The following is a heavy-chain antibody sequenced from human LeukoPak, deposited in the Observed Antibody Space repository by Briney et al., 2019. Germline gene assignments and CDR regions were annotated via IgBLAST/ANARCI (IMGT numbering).Heavy chain of an antibody. CDR2: INPKSGGT. J-gene: IGHJ4*02. CDR1: GYTFTDYY. D-gene: IGHD5-12*01. V-gene: IGHV1-2*02. Sequence: ASVKVSCKASGYTFTDYYMHWVRLAPGQGLEWMGWINPKSGGTNYAQKFQGRVTMTRDTSISTAYMEVSSLRSDDAAIYYCAKGRPSSGYGNLDQWGQGTLVTVSS. CDR3: AKGRPSSGYGNLDQ.